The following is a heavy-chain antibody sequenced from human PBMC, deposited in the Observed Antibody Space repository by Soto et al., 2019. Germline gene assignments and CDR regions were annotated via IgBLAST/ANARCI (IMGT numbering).Heavy chain of an antibody. V-gene: IGHV4-39*02. D-gene: IGHD2-15*01. CDR1: GCSITSSSYY. CDR2: IYYSGNT. Sequence: SETLSLTCTVSGCSITSSSYYWGWIRQPPGKGLEGIGGIYYSGNTYYTPSLKSRVTISVDTSKNQFSLKLSSVTAADTAVYYCAREGGRYCSGGSCQVDYWGQGIQVTVSS. CDR3: AREGGRYCSGGSCQVDY. J-gene: IGHJ4*02.